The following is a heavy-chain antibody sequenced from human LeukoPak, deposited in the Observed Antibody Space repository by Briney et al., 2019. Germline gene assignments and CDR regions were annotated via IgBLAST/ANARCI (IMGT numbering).Heavy chain of an antibody. Sequence: SETLSLTCTVSGGSNSSSSYYWGWVRQPPGKGLEWVGGIYYSGSTYYNPSLKSRVTISVDTSKNQFSLKLSSVTAADTAVYYCAGNVEMATIAPLGYWGQGTLVTVSS. CDR2: IYYSGST. V-gene: IGHV4-39*01. D-gene: IGHD5-24*01. CDR3: AGNVEMATIAPLGY. CDR1: GGSNSSSSYY. J-gene: IGHJ4*02.